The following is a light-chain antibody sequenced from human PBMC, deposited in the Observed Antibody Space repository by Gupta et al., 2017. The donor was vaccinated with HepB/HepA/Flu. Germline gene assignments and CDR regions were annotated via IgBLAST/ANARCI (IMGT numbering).Light chain of an antibody. CDR3: QQHLNSPRS. V-gene: IGKV3-20*01. Sequence: ESLLTHSPSSLSFSAGEGASLSCRASQRVRSNYLAWYQQKPGQARRLLIYGASSRATGIPDRFSGSGSGTDFTLTISRLEPEDFAVYYCQQHLNSPRSFGEGTRLEIK. J-gene: IGKJ2*04. CDR1: QRVRSNY. CDR2: GAS.